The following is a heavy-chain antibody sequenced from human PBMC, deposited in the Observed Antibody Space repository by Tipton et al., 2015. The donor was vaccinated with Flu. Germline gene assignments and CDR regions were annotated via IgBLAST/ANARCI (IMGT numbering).Heavy chain of an antibody. CDR2: IYHSGST. Sequence: TLSLTCAVSGYSISSGYYWGWIRQPPGKGLEWIGSIYHSGSTYYNPSLKSRVTISVDTSKNQFSLKLSSVTAADTAVYYCARPVWGAEMGAFDIWGQGTMVTVSS. CDR3: ARPVWGAEMGAFDI. D-gene: IGHD3-16*01. V-gene: IGHV4-38-2*01. J-gene: IGHJ3*02. CDR1: GYSISSGYY.